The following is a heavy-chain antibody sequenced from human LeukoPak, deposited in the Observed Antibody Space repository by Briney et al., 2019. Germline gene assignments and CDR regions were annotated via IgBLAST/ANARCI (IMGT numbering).Heavy chain of an antibody. D-gene: IGHD6-13*01. CDR2: IRYDGSNK. V-gene: IGHV3-30*02. J-gene: IGHJ4*02. CDR1: GFTFSSYG. Sequence: GGSLRLSCAASGFTFSSYGMHWVRQAPGKGLEWVAFIRYDGSNKYYADSVKGRFTISRDNSKNTLYLQMNSLRAEDTAVYYCATIAPAGISTVYWGQGSLVTVSS. CDR3: ATIAPAGISTVY.